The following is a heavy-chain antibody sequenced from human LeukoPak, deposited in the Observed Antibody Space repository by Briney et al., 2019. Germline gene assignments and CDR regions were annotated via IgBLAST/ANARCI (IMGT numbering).Heavy chain of an antibody. CDR3: ARDFGTTGWHTFDY. V-gene: IGHV6-1*01. J-gene: IGHJ4*02. D-gene: IGHD6-19*01. CDR1: GDRVSSKNGA. Sequence: SQTLSLTCVVSGDRVSSKNGAWNWIRQSPTRGLEWLGRTYYRSKWYNDYAESMEGRMTISQDTSKNQYSLHLNPVTPDDTAVYYCARDFGTTGWHTFDYWGQGTLVTVSS. CDR2: TYYRSKWYN.